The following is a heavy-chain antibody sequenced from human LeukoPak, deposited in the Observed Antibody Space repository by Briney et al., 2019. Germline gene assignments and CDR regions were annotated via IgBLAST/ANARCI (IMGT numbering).Heavy chain of an antibody. J-gene: IGHJ4*02. V-gene: IGHV1-18*01. D-gene: IGHD3-22*01. CDR1: GYTFTSYG. CDR3: ARADYYDRQLDY. Sequence: ASVKVSCKASGYTFTSYGISWVRQAPGQGLEWMGWISAYNGNTNYAQKLQGRVTMTTDTSTSTAYMELRSLRSDDTTVYYCARADYYDRQLDYWGQGTLVTVSS. CDR2: ISAYNGNT.